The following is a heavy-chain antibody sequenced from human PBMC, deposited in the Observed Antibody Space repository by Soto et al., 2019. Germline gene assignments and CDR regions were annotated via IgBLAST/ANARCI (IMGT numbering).Heavy chain of an antibody. CDR3: ARGGYSSSWFVY. CDR1: GYTFTGYY. Sequence: ASVKVSCKASGYTFTGYYMHWVRQAPGQGLEWMGWINPNSGGTNYAQKLQGWVTMTRDTSISTAYMELSGLRSDDTAVYYCARGGYSSSWFVYLGQGTLVTVSS. D-gene: IGHD6-13*01. CDR2: INPNSGGT. J-gene: IGHJ4*02. V-gene: IGHV1-2*04.